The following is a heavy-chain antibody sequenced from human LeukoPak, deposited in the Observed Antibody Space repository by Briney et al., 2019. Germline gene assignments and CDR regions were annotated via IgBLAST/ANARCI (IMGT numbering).Heavy chain of an antibody. CDR1: GFTFSSYA. CDR2: ISGSGGST. CDR3: ANRPEPPSHLDY. Sequence: RGSLRLSCAASGFTFSSYAMSWVRQAPGKGLEWVSAISGSGGSTYYADSVKGRFTISRDNSKNTLYLQMNSLRAEDTAVYYCANRPEPPSHLDYWGQGTLVTVSS. D-gene: IGHD1-14*01. J-gene: IGHJ4*02. V-gene: IGHV3-23*01.